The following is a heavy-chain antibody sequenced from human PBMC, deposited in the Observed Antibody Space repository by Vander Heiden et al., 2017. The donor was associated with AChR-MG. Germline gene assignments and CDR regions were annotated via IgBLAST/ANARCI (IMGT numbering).Heavy chain of an antibody. CDR2: VSYDGNEK. CDR1: GFMFTTYG. CDR3: VPGVGLEVDHYFDS. J-gene: IGHJ4*02. Sequence: QVRLVESGGGVVQPGRSLRLSCAASGFMFTTYGMHWVRQAPGKGLEWVAVVSYDGNEKYYADSVKGRFTISRDNSRTTLYLQINSLRPEDTAMYYCVPGVGLEVDHYFDSWGQGTLVTVSS. V-gene: IGHV3-30*03. D-gene: IGHD3-3*01.